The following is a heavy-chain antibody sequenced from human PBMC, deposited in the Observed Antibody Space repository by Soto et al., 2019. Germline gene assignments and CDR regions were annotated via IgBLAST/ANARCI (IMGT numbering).Heavy chain of an antibody. CDR3: ARAVAVAADFDY. V-gene: IGHV1-3*01. J-gene: IGHJ4*02. CDR1: GYTFTGYA. Sequence: ASVKVSCKASGYTFTGYAMHWVRQAPGQRLEWMGWINAGNGNTKYSQKFQGRVTITRDTSASTAYMELSSLRSEDTAVYHCARAVAVAADFDYWGQGTLVTVSS. D-gene: IGHD6-19*01. CDR2: INAGNGNT.